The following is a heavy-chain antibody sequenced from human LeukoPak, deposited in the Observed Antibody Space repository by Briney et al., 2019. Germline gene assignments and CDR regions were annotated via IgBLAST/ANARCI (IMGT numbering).Heavy chain of an antibody. CDR1: GGSISRYY. Sequence: SETLSLTCTVFGGSISRYYWSWIRQPPGKGLVWIGYINDSGRTKYNPSLKSRVTISLDTSKNQFSLRLTSVTAADTAVYYCARDRNTVTTYYGMDVWGQGTTVTVSS. CDR2: INDSGRT. D-gene: IGHD4-17*01. J-gene: IGHJ6*02. CDR3: ARDRNTVTTYYGMDV. V-gene: IGHV4-59*01.